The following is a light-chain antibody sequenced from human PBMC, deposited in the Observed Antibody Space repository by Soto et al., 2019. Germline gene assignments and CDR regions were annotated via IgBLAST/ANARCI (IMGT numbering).Light chain of an antibody. V-gene: IGLV2-14*01. CDR1: SGDVGSYNR. J-gene: IGLJ1*01. CDR2: EVT. Sequence: QSALTQPASVSGSPGQSITISCTGTSGDVGSYNRVSWYQQHPGKAPKLIIYEVTDRPSGVSNRFSGSKSGNTASLTISRLQAEDEAEYYCSSYTNINTMACVFGTGTKLTVL. CDR3: SSYTNINTMACV.